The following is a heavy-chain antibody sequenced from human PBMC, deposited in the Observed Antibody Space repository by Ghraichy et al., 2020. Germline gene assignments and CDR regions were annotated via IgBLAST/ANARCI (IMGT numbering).Heavy chain of an antibody. V-gene: IGHV6-1*01. J-gene: IGHJ2*01. Sequence: SETLSLTCAISGDSVSSKSAAWNWIRQSPSRGLEWLGRTYYRSKWHNEYAKSVKSRITINPDTSKNQISLQLNSVTPEDTAVYYCARTQGYLDLWGRGTLVTVSS. CDR1: GDSVSSKSAA. CDR3: ARTQGYLDL. CDR2: TYYRSKWHN.